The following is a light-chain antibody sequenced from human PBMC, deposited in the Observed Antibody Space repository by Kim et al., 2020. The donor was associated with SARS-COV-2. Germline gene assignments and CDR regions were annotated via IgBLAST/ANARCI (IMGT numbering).Light chain of an antibody. Sequence: AIQMTQSPSSLSASVGDRVTITCRASQGIRNELSWYQQKPGKAPKLLIYTASTLESGVPSRFSGSGSGTDFTLTISSLQPEDFATYYCLQDYNYPFTFGPGTKVDIK. J-gene: IGKJ3*01. V-gene: IGKV1-6*01. CDR3: LQDYNYPFT. CDR1: QGIRNE. CDR2: TAS.